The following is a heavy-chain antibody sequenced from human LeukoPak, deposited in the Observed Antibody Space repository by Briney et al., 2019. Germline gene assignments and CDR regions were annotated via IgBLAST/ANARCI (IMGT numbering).Heavy chain of an antibody. CDR2: IYYSGSN. J-gene: IGHJ4*02. CDR3: ARGRWISSSCYLDD. V-gene: IGHV4-59*01. Sequence: SETLSLTCTVSGGSISTYYWSWIRQPPGKGLVWVGYIYYSGSNNYNPSLKSRITISVDTSKNQFSLKLSSVTAADTALYYCARGRWISSSCYLDDWGQGTLVTVSS. D-gene: IGHD6-13*01. CDR1: GGSISTYY.